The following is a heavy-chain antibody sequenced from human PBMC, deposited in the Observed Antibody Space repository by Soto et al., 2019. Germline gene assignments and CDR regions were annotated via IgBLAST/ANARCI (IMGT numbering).Heavy chain of an antibody. CDR2: IFSNDEK. J-gene: IGHJ6*02. Sequence: QVTLKESGPVLVKPTETLTLTCTVSGFSLSNARMGVSWIRQPPGKALEWLAHIFSNDEKSYSTSLKSRLTISKDTSKIQVVLTMTNMHPVDTATYYFARISLPVLSPLGYGMDVWGQGTTVTVSS. V-gene: IGHV2-26*01. CDR3: ARISLPVLSPLGYGMDV. CDR1: GFSLSNARMG.